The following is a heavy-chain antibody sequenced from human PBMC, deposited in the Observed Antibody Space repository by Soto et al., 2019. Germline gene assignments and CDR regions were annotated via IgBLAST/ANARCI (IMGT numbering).Heavy chain of an antibody. CDR1: GFTFSSYA. CDR2: ISGGGGTT. D-gene: IGHD3-9*01. Sequence: GGSLRLSCAASGFTFSSYAMSWVRQVPGKGLEWVSAISGGGGTTYYADSVKGRFTISRDNSKNTLYLQMNSLRAEDTAVYYCAKNVWGITIFGGMDVWGQGTTVTVSS. J-gene: IGHJ6*02. CDR3: AKNVWGITIFGGMDV. V-gene: IGHV3-23*01.